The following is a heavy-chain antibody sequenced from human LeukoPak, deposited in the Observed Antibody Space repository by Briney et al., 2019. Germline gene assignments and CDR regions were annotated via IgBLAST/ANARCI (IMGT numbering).Heavy chain of an antibody. CDR2: MNPNSGNT. CDR1: GYTFTDYY. J-gene: IGHJ6*03. CDR3: ARVEAAAGEEAIYYYYYYMDV. V-gene: IGHV1-8*02. D-gene: IGHD6-13*01. Sequence: GASVKVSCKASGYTFTDYYIHWVRQAPGQGLEWMGWMNPNSGNTGYAQKFQGRVTMTRNTSISTAYMELSSLRSEDTAVYYCARVEAAAGEEAIYYYYYYMDVWGKGTTVTVSS.